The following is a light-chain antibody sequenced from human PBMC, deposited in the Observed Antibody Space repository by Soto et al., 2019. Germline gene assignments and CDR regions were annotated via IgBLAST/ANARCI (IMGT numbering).Light chain of an antibody. CDR3: QQYENLPLT. J-gene: IGKJ4*01. Sequence: DIQMTQSPSSLSASVGDRVTITCQASQDISNFLNWYQQTPGKAPKLVIYDASTLQTGVPSRFRGSGSGTYFTFTIASLQPEDFGTYFCQQYENLPLTFGGGTTVEIK. V-gene: IGKV1-33*01. CDR1: QDISNF. CDR2: DAS.